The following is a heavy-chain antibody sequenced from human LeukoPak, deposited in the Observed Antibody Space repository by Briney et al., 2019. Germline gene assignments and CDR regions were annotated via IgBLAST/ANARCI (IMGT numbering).Heavy chain of an antibody. CDR2: IYPGDSDT. CDR1: GYNFSTYW. D-gene: IGHD5-18*01. CDR3: ARRSKGYSYGYDFDY. J-gene: IGHJ4*02. Sequence: GESLKISCKGSGYNFSTYWIGWVRQMPGKGLEWMGIIYPGDSDTRYSPSFQGQVTISADKSLSTAYLQWSSLKASDTAIYYCARRSKGYSYGYDFDYWGQGTLVTVSS. V-gene: IGHV5-51*01.